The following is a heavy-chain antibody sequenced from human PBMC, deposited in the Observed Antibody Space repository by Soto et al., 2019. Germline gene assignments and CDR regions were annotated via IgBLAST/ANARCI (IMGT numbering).Heavy chain of an antibody. J-gene: IGHJ4*02. Sequence: GGSLRLSCAASGFTFSSYGMHWVRQAPGKGLEWVAVISYDGSNKYYADSVKGRFTISRGNSKNTLYLQMNSLRAEDTAVYYCAKDITYSSSPPYFDYWGPGTLVTVSS. CDR2: ISYDGSNK. CDR3: AKDITYSSSPPYFDY. CDR1: GFTFSSYG. V-gene: IGHV3-30*18. D-gene: IGHD6-13*01.